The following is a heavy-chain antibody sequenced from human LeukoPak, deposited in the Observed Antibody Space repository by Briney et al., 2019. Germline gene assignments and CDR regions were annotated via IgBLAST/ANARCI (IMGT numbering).Heavy chain of an antibody. D-gene: IGHD3-16*01. CDR3: ARALYDAGGLDY. V-gene: IGHV1-2*02. CDR1: GYTFTNYY. Sequence: ASVKVSCKAFGYTFTNYYMHWVRQAPGQGLEWMGWINPNSGGTNYAQKFQGRVTMTRDTSISTAYMELSRLRSDDTAVYYCARALYDAGGLDYWGQGTLVTVSS. J-gene: IGHJ4*02. CDR2: INPNSGGT.